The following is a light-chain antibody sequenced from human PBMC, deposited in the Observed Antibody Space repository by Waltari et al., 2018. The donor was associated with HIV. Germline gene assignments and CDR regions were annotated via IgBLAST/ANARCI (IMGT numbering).Light chain of an antibody. V-gene: IGLV1-44*01. Sequence: QSVLTQPPSASGTPGQRVTISCSGSSSNIGSNTVNWYQPLPGTAPKLLIYSNNQRPSGVPDRFSGSKSGTSASLAISGLQSEDEADYYCAAWDDSLNGWVFGGGTKLTVL. CDR3: AAWDDSLNGWV. CDR2: SNN. CDR1: SSNIGSNT. J-gene: IGLJ3*02.